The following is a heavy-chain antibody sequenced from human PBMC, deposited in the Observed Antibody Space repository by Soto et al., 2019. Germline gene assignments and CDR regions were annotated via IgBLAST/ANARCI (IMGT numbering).Heavy chain of an antibody. D-gene: IGHD1-26*01. V-gene: IGHV4-59*01. J-gene: IGHJ4*01. CDR1: GGSISSYY. Sequence: QVQLQESGPGLVKPSETLSLTCTVSGGSISSYYWSWIRQPPGKGLEWIGYIYYSGSTNYNPSLKSRVTISVDTSKNQFSLKLSSVTAADTAVYYCARAMRGSYLRYFDYWGHGTLVTVSS. CDR2: IYYSGST. CDR3: ARAMRGSYLRYFDY.